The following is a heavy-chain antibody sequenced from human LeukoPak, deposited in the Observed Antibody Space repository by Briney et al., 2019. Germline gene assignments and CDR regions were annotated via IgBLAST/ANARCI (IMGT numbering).Heavy chain of an antibody. CDR2: TSLSSSYI. J-gene: IGHJ6*03. CDR1: GFTFSSYS. V-gene: IGHV3-21*01. CDR3: ARQGIAARDSYYYYMDV. D-gene: IGHD6-6*01. Sequence: GGSLRLSCAASGFTFSSYSMNWVRQAPGKGLEWVSSTSLSSSYIYYADSLKGRFTISRDNAKNSLYLQVNSLRAEDTAVYFCARQGIAARDSYYYYMDVWGKGTTVTVSS.